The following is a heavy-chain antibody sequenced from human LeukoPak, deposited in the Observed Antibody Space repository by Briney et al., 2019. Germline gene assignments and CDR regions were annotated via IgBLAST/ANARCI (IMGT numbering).Heavy chain of an antibody. J-gene: IGHJ4*02. CDR1: GFSFSSYT. CDR2: MKEDGSDI. CDR3: ARGGARYLDS. D-gene: IGHD3-9*01. Sequence: GGSLRVSCVASGFSFSSYTMSWVRQAPGKGLEWVAKMKEDGSDIHYVDSVKGRFTICRDNAKNSLCLQMSSLRVEDTAVYYCARGGARYLDSWGQGILVTVSS. V-gene: IGHV3-7*01.